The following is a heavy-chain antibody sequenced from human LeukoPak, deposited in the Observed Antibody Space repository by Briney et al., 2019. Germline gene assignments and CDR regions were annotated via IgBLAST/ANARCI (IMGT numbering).Heavy chain of an antibody. V-gene: IGHV3-23*01. D-gene: IGHD2-15*01. CDR2: VSGGGHNT. CDR1: GFTFSSYA. Sequence: GGSLGLSCVASGFTFSSYAMSWVRQAPGKGLEWVSVVSGGGHNTYYADSVKGRFTMSRDNSKRTVYLQMNSLRAEDTAVYYCAKDRSSWYSPFDSWGQGTLVTVSS. CDR3: AKDRSSWYSPFDS. J-gene: IGHJ4*02.